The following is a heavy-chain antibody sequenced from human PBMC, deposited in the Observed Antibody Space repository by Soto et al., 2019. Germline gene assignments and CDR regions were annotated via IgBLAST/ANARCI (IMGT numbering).Heavy chain of an antibody. Sequence: VASVKVSCKASGYTFTSYDINWVRQATGQGLEWMGWMNPNSGNTGYAQKFQGRVTTTRNTSISTAYMELSSLRSEDTAVYYCARVSTIFGVVFGMDVWGQGTTVTVSS. V-gene: IGHV1-8*01. J-gene: IGHJ6*02. CDR3: ARVSTIFGVVFGMDV. D-gene: IGHD3-3*01. CDR2: MNPNSGNT. CDR1: GYTFTSYD.